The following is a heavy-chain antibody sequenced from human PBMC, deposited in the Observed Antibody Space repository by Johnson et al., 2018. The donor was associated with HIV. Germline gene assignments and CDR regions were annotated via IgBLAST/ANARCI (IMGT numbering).Heavy chain of an antibody. CDR2: IWYDGSNK. D-gene: IGHD2-2*01. J-gene: IGHJ3*02. Sequence: QVQLVESEGGVVRPGGSLRLSCAASGFTFDDYGMHWVRQAPGKGLEWVAVIWYDGSNKYYAASVRDRIPISRDNTKNSLYLQMNSLRAEDTAGYYCARDGGHYCSSTGCWNKHAFDIWGQGTMVTVSS. V-gene: IGHV3-33*08. CDR1: GFTFDDYG. CDR3: ARDGGHYCSSTGCWNKHAFDI.